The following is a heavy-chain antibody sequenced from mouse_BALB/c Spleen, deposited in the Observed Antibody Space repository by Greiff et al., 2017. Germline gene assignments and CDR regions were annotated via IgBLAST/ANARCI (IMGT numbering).Heavy chain of an antibody. CDR2: IWSDGST. V-gene: IGHV2-6-1*01. D-gene: IGHD2-14*01. CDR3: ARHRYDYYAMDY. J-gene: IGHJ4*01. Sequence: VQLQQSGHGLVAPSQSLSITCTVSGFSLTSYGVHWVRQPPGKGLEWLVVIWSDGSTTYNSALKSRLSISKDNSKSQVFLKMNSLQTDDTAMYYCARHRYDYYAMDYWGQGTSVTVSS. CDR1: GFSLTSYG.